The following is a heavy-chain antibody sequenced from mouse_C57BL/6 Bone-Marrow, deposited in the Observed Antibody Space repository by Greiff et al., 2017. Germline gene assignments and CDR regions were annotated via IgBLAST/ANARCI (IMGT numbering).Heavy chain of an antibody. V-gene: IGHV5-9*01. CDR3: SRQVTTVLATKYFDV. CDR2: ISGGGGNT. CDR1: GFTFSSYT. J-gene: IGHJ1*03. D-gene: IGHD1-1*01. Sequence: EVKLQESGGGLVKPGGSLKLSCAASGFTFSSYTMSWVRQTPGQRLQWVAAISGGGGNTYYPDSVKGRFTITRDNDKNILYLQMSSLRSEDTALYYCSRQVTTVLATKYFDVWGTGTTVTVSS.